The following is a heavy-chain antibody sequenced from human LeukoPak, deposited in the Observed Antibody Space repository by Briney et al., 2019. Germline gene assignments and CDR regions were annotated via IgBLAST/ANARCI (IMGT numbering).Heavy chain of an antibody. CDR3: ARDRRVVTTNAFDN. CDR2: INPNSGDT. Sequence: GASVKVSCKASGYTFTGYYIHWVRQAPGQGLEWMGWINPNSGDTNYAQKFRGRVTMTRDTSISTAYMELSSLRSDDTAVYHCARDRRVVTTNAFDNWGQGTLVTVSS. V-gene: IGHV1-2*02. CDR1: GYTFTGYY. J-gene: IGHJ4*02. D-gene: IGHD4-23*01.